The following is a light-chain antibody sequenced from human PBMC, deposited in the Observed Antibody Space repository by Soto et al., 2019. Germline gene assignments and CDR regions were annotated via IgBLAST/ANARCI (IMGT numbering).Light chain of an antibody. CDR2: AAS. V-gene: IGKV1-8*01. CDR1: QGISSY. Sequence: AIRMTQSPSSLSASTGDRVTITCRASQGISSYLAWYQQKPGKAPKLLIYAASTLQSGVPSRSSGSGSGTDFTLTISCLQAEDFATYYCQQYYSNPLTVGGGTKVEIK. CDR3: QQYYSNPLT. J-gene: IGKJ4*01.